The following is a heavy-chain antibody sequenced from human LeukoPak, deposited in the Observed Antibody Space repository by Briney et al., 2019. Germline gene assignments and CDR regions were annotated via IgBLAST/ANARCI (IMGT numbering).Heavy chain of an antibody. CDR3: ARARKYNGNPNWIDL. V-gene: IGHV4-39*07. CDR1: GGSISSSSYY. CDR2: IYYSGST. D-gene: IGHD2-8*01. J-gene: IGHJ5*02. Sequence: SETLSLTCTVSGGSISSSSYYWGWIRQPPGNGLEWIGNIYYSGSTYYSSSLKSRVIISVDTSKNQFSLKLSSVTAADTAVYYCARARKYNGNPNWIDLWGQGVLVTVSS.